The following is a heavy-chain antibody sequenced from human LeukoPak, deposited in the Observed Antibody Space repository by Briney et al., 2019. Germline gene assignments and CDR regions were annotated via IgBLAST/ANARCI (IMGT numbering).Heavy chain of an antibody. CDR1: GGSISSYY. CDR3: ARVPSGVLYFDY. D-gene: IGHD2-8*01. V-gene: IGHV4-59*01. Sequence: SETLSLTCTVSGGSISSYYWSWIRQPPGKGLEWIGYIYYSGSTNYNPSLKSRVTISVDTSENQFSLKLSSVTAADTAVYYCARVPSGVLYFDYWGQGTLVTVSS. CDR2: IYYSGST. J-gene: IGHJ4*02.